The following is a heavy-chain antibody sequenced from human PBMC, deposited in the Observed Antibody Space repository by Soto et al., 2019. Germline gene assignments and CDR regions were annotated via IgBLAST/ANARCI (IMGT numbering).Heavy chain of an antibody. CDR2: IYYSGST. J-gene: IGHJ3*02. Sequence: KPSETLSLTCTVSGGSISSSSYYWGWIRQPPGKGLEWIGSIYYSGSTYYNPSLKSRVTISVDTSKNQFSLKLSSVTAADTAVYYCASSYYYDSSGSQDAFDIWGQGTMVTVSS. D-gene: IGHD3-22*01. CDR3: ASSYYYDSSGSQDAFDI. CDR1: GGSISSSSYY. V-gene: IGHV4-39*01.